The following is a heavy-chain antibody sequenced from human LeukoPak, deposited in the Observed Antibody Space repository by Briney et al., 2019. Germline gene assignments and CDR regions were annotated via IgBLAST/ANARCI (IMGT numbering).Heavy chain of an antibody. D-gene: IGHD3-22*01. CDR2: ISDRAGRT. J-gene: IGHJ4*02. V-gene: IGHV3-23*01. Sequence: GGSLRLSCAVSGITLSNYAMSWVRQAPGKGLEWVAGISDRAGRTNYADSVKGCFTISTDHPKNTLYLQMNSLRAEDTAVYFCAKRGVVIRVILVGFHKEAYYFDSWGQGALVTVSS. CDR1: GITLSNYA. CDR3: AKRGVVIRVILVGFHKEAYYFDS.